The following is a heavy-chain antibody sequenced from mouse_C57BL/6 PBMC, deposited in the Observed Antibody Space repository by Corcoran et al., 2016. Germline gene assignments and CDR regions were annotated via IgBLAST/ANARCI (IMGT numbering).Heavy chain of an antibody. V-gene: IGHV1-76*01. CDR2: IYPGSGNT. D-gene: IGHD1-1*01. CDR3: ANYYGSSYG. Sequence: QVQLKQSGAELVRPVASVKLSCKASGYTFTDYYINWVKQRPGQGLEWIARIYPGSGNTYYNEKFKGKATLTAEKSSSTAYMQLSSLTSEDSAVYFCANYYGSSYGWGQGTTLTVSS. J-gene: IGHJ2*01. CDR1: GYTFTDYY.